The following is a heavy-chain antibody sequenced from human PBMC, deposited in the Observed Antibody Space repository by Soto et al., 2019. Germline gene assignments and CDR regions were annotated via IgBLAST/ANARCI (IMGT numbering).Heavy chain of an antibody. Sequence: EVQLLESGGGLVQPGGSLRLSCAASGFAFSNYAMSWVRQSPGKGLEWISSLTGGGDNPHYAESMKGRFTISRDNSKSTLFLQINSLSDGDTAVYYCARGGSGWYPFDYWGQGTLVTVSS. CDR2: LTGGGDNP. V-gene: IGHV3-23*01. D-gene: IGHD6-19*01. CDR3: ARGGSGWYPFDY. J-gene: IGHJ4*02. CDR1: GFAFSNYA.